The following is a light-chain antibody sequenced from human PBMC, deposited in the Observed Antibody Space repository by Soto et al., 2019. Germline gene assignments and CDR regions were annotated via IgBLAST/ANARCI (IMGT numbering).Light chain of an antibody. CDR1: SSDVGGYNS. V-gene: IGLV2-14*01. CDR2: EVS. J-gene: IGLJ1*01. Sequence: QSALTQPASVSGSPGQSTTISFTGTSSDVGGYNSVSWYQQHPGKAAKLMIYEVSNRPSGVSNRFSGSKSGNTASLTISGLQAEDEADYYCSSYTTSSTLLYVFGTGTKVTVL. CDR3: SSYTTSSTLLYV.